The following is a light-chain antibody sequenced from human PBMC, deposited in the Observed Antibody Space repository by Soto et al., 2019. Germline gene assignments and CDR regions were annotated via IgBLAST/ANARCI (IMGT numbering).Light chain of an antibody. CDR1: QSISTY. CDR3: QQGYSTPRT. Sequence: DIQMTQSPSSLSASVGDRVSVTCRASQSISTYLNLYHQKPGKAPKLLIDAASSLQSGVPSRFSGSGSGTDFTLTISSLQPEDFATYYCQQGYSTPRTFGQGTKVEIK. V-gene: IGKV1-39*01. CDR2: AAS. J-gene: IGKJ1*01.